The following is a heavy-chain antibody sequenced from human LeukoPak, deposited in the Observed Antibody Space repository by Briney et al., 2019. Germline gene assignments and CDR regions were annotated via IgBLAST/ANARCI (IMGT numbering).Heavy chain of an antibody. CDR1: GGTFSSYA. D-gene: IGHD3-3*01. V-gene: IGHV1-69*01. CDR2: IIPIFGTA. J-gene: IGHJ6*02. Sequence: AAWVKVSCNASGGTFSSYAISWVRQAPGQGLEWMGGIIPIFGTANYAQKFQGRVTITADESTSTAYMELSSLRSEDTAVYYCARDPLRFLEYSDYYGMDVWGQGTTVTVSS. CDR3: ARDPLRFLEYSDYYGMDV.